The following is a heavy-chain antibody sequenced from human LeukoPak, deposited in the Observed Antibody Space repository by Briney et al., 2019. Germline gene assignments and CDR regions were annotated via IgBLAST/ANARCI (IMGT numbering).Heavy chain of an antibody. CDR2: INPNSGGT. Sequence: ASVKVSCKASGCTFTGYYMHWVRQAPGQGLEWMGRINPNSGGTNYAQKFQGRVTMTRDTSISTAYMELSRLRSDDTAVYYCARDLGGQVGATDYWGQGTLVTVSP. CDR1: GCTFTGYY. CDR3: ARDLGGQVGATDY. V-gene: IGHV1-2*06. D-gene: IGHD1-26*01. J-gene: IGHJ4*02.